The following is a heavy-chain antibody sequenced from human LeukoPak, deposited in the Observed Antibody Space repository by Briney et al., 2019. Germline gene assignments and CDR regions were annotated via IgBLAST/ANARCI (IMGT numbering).Heavy chain of an antibody. Sequence: ASVKVSCKASGYTFTGYYMHWVRQAPGQGLEWMGWINPKTGGTTYAQKFQGRVTMTGDMSITTAYMDLSKLRSDDTAVYYCTRAFEYGWFDPWGQGTLVIVSS. CDR3: TRAFEYGWFDP. CDR2: INPKTGGT. CDR1: GYTFTGYY. D-gene: IGHD4-17*01. V-gene: IGHV1-2*02. J-gene: IGHJ5*02.